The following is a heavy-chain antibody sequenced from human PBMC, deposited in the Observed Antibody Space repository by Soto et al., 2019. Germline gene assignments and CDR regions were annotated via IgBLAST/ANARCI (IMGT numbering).Heavy chain of an antibody. CDR3: ARDHAYSSSSYNWFDP. V-gene: IGHV1-69*12. D-gene: IGHD6-6*01. J-gene: IGHJ5*02. CDR1: GDTFSSYA. Sequence: QVQLVQSGAEVKKPGSSVKDSCKASGDTFSSYAIRWVRQAPGQGLARMGGIIPIFGTANYAQKFQGRVTITANESTSTAYMELSSLRSEDTAVYYCARDHAYSSSSYNWFDPWGQGTLVTVSS. CDR2: IIPIFGTA.